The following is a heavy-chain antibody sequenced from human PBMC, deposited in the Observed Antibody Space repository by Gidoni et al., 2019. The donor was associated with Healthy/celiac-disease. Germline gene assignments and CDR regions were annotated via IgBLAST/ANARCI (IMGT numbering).Heavy chain of an antibody. CDR2: IRSKAYGGTT. Sequence: EVQLVESGGGLVQPGRSLRLSCPASGFTFGDYAMSWVRQAPGKGLEWVGFIRSKAYGGTTEYAASVKGRFTISRDDSKSIAYLQMNSLKTEDTAVYYCTRGLLWFGELLGDYWGQGTLVTVSS. CDR1: GFTFGDYA. J-gene: IGHJ4*02. CDR3: TRGLLWFGELLGDY. V-gene: IGHV3-49*04. D-gene: IGHD3-10*01.